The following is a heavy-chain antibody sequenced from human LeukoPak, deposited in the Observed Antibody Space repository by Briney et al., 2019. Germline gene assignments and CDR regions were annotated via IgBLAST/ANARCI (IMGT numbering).Heavy chain of an antibody. V-gene: IGHV3-72*01. Sequence: GGSLRLSCAASGFILSDHYMDWVRQAPGKGLEWVGRIRNKANGYTTEYAASVKSRFTISRDDSKNSLYLQMNSLKTEDTAVYYCARTYSSSWYSTYFDYWGQGTLVTVSS. J-gene: IGHJ4*02. CDR1: GFILSDHY. CDR2: IRNKANGYTT. CDR3: ARTYSSSWYSTYFDY. D-gene: IGHD6-13*01.